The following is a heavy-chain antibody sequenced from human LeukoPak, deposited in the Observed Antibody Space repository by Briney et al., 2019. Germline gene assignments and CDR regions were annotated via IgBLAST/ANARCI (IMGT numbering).Heavy chain of an antibody. J-gene: IGHJ4*02. CDR1: GYTFTGYY. Sequence: GASVKVSCKASGYTFTGYYMHWVRQAPGQGLEWMGWINPNSGGTRFAQKFQGRVTMTRDTSISTAYMELSGLRSDDTAVYFCATEYGDKVWEVDYWGQGTLVTVSS. D-gene: IGHD4-17*01. CDR2: INPNSGGT. CDR3: ATEYGDKVWEVDY. V-gene: IGHV1-2*02.